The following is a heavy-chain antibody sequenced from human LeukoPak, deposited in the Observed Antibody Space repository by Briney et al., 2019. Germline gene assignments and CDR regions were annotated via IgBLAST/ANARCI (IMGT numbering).Heavy chain of an antibody. CDR1: GFIFDNYA. J-gene: IGHJ4*02. CDR2: IRGKAYHGTT. Sequence: GGSLRLSCTASGFIFDNYAISWFRQAPGKGLEWVAFIRGKAYHGTTEYAASVQGRFTISRDDSKSIAYLQMNSLKTEDTAVYYCTADLKVNYGDYGEFDYWGQGTLVTVSS. CDR3: TADLKVNYGDYGEFDY. V-gene: IGHV3-49*03. D-gene: IGHD4-17*01.